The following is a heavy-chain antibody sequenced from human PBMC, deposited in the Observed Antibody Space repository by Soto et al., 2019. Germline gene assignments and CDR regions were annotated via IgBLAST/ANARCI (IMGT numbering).Heavy chain of an antibody. CDR3: ARDEVPAANWLDL. CDR2: ISGYNGNT. J-gene: IGHJ5*02. Sequence: QVQLVQSGAEVKEPGASVKVSCKASGYTFINYGITWVRQAPGQGREWMGWISGYNGNTNYAQDLQGRVTMTTDTSTSTAYMELRSLRSDDTAVYYCARDEVPAANWLDLWGQGTLVTVSS. V-gene: IGHV1-18*01. CDR1: GYTFINYG. D-gene: IGHD2-2*01.